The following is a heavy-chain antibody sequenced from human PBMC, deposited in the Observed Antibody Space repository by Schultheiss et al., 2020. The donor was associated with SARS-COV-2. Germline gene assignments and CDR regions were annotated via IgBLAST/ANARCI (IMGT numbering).Heavy chain of an antibody. Sequence: GGSLRLSCAASGFTFSSYAMHWVRQAPGKGLEWVAVISYDGSNKYYADSVKGRFTISRDNSKNTLYLHMNSLRADDTAVYYCAKSSRFDPLSTFDYWGQGALVTVSS. CDR1: GFTFSSYA. D-gene: IGHD3-10*01. CDR2: ISYDGSNK. J-gene: IGHJ4*02. V-gene: IGHV3-30*07. CDR3: AKSSRFDPLSTFDY.